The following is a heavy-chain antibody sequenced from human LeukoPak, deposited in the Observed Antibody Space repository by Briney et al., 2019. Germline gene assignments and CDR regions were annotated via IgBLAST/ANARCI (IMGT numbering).Heavy chain of an antibody. J-gene: IGHJ5*02. CDR2: INSNGGTT. Sequence: GGSLRLSCIASGFTFSVYTMFWVRQAPGKGPEYVSGINSNGGTTYYADSARGRFTISRDNSKNTLYLQMNSLRAEDTAVYYCAKDMGSGWTNWFDPWGQGTLVTVSS. D-gene: IGHD6-19*01. V-gene: IGHV3-64*02. CDR1: GFTFSVYT. CDR3: AKDMGSGWTNWFDP.